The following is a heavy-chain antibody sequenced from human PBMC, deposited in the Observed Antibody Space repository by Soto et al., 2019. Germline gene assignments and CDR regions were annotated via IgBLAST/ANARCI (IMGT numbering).Heavy chain of an antibody. Sequence: QVQLVQSGAEVKKPGSSVKVSCKASGGTFSSYTISWVRQAPGPGLEWMGRIIPILGIANYAQKFQGRVTITADKSTSTAYMELSSLRSEDTAVYYCARGYCSSTSCNWFDPWGQGTLVTVSS. CDR1: GGTFSSYT. V-gene: IGHV1-69*02. J-gene: IGHJ5*02. CDR3: ARGYCSSTSCNWFDP. D-gene: IGHD2-2*01. CDR2: IIPILGIA.